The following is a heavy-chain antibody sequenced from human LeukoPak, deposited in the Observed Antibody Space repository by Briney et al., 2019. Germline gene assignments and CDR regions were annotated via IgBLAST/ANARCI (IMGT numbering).Heavy chain of an antibody. V-gene: IGHV3-11*01. CDR3: AREEGGDCSRTSCYTSS. CDR2: ISGSGSTT. CDR1: GFTFSDYY. J-gene: IGHJ4*02. D-gene: IGHD2-2*02. Sequence: GGSLRLSCAASGFTFSDYYMSWIRQAPGKGLEWVSYISGSGSTTYYADSVKGGFTISRDNAKNSLYLQMNSLRVEEPAVYYCAREEGGDCSRTSCYTSSWGQGTQVTVST.